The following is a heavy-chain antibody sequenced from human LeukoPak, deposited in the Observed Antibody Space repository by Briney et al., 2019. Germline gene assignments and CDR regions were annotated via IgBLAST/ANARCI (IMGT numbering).Heavy chain of an antibody. Sequence: GGSLRLSCAASGFTFRDYAMSWVRQAPGKGLEWVSNILNSGDTTQYAVSVKGRFTVSRDNSKNTLYLQMDNLRVDDTAVYYCTKDGLRGYDYDYWGQGTLVTVSS. V-gene: IGHV3-23*01. D-gene: IGHD5-12*01. CDR1: GFTFRDYA. CDR3: TKDGLRGYDYDY. J-gene: IGHJ4*02. CDR2: ILNSGDTT.